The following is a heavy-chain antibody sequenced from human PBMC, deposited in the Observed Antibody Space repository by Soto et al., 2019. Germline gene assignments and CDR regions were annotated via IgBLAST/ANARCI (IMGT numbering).Heavy chain of an antibody. CDR3: ARDRSSSDY. CDR1: GYTFTSYG. CDR2: ISAYNGNT. J-gene: IGHJ4*02. Sequence: GASVKVSCKASGYTFTSYGISWVRQAPGQGLEWMGWISAYNGNTDYAQKFQGRVTMTTDTSTSTAYMELSSLTSDDTALYYCARDRSSSDYWGQGTLVTVSS. V-gene: IGHV1-18*01. D-gene: IGHD6-6*01.